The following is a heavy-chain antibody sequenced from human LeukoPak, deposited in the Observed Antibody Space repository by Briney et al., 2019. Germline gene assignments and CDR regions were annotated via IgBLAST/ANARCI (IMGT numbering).Heavy chain of an antibody. CDR3: ARGMATIALSDAFDI. CDR2: INPNSGGT. D-gene: IGHD5-24*01. V-gene: IGHV1-2*06. J-gene: IGHJ3*02. Sequence: ASVKVSCKVSGYTFTDYYMHWVRQAPGQGLEWMGRINPNSGGTNYAQKFQGRVTMTRDTSISTAYMELSRLRSDDTAVYYCARGMATIALSDAFDIWGQGTMVTVSS. CDR1: GYTFTDYY.